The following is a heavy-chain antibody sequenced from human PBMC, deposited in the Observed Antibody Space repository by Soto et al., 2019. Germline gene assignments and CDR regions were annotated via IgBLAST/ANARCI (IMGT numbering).Heavy chain of an antibody. D-gene: IGHD3-3*02. Sequence: SETLSLTCDVSGDTISTGGYTWAWIRQPPGKALEWIGHTYHSGNPYYSPSLKRRATISGDTSKNQFSLNLSSVTAADTAVYYCARHFRDAYTALAFWGQGTLVTVSS. CDR2: TYHSGNP. CDR3: ARHFRDAYTALAF. V-gene: IGHV4-30-2*01. CDR1: GDTISTGGYT. J-gene: IGHJ4*02.